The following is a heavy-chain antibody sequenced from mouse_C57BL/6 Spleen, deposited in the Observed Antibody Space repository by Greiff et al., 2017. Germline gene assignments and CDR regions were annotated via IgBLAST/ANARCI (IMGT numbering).Heavy chain of an antibody. V-gene: IGHV14-4*01. CDR3: TTGSYYYGSGYFDV. CDR1: GFNIKDDY. Sequence: EVQLQQSGAELVRPGASVKLSCTASGFNIKDDYLHWVKQRPEQGLEWIGWIDPENGDTEYASKFQGKATITADTSSNTAYLQLSSLTSEDTAVYYCTTGSYYYGSGYFDVWGTGTTVTVSS. CDR2: IDPENGDT. J-gene: IGHJ1*03. D-gene: IGHD1-1*01.